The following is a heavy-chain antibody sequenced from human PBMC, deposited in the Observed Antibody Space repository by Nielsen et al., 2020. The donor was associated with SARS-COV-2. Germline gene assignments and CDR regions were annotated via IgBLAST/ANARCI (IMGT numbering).Heavy chain of an antibody. CDR1: GYTFTSYY. V-gene: IGHV1-46*01. D-gene: IGHD3-9*01. Sequence: ASVKVSCRASGYTFTSYYMHWVRQAPGQGLEWMGIINPSGGSTSYAQKFQGRVTMTRDTSTSTVYMELSSLRSEDTAVYYCAREGILTGPDYWGQGTLVTVSS. J-gene: IGHJ4*02. CDR3: AREGILTGPDY. CDR2: INPSGGST.